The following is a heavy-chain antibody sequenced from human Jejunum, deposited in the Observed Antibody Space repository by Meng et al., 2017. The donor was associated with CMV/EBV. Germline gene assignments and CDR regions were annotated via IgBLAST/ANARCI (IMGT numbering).Heavy chain of an antibody. J-gene: IGHJ5*02. D-gene: IGHD3-10*01. CDR3: AREIKTVRGVIIT. Sequence: DSVSSNSVTWNWIRQSPSRGFEWLGRTYYRSKWYNDYVESVKSRIRVNPDTSKNHFSLQLDSVTPEDTAVYYCAREIKTVRGVIITWGQGTLVTVSS. CDR2: TYYRSKWYN. CDR1: DSVSSNSVT. V-gene: IGHV6-1*01.